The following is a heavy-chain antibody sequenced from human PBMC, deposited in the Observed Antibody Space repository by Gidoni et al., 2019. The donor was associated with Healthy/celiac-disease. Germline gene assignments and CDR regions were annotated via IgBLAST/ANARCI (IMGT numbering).Heavy chain of an antibody. V-gene: IGHV4-34*01. D-gene: IGHD6-13*01. CDR3: ARGIRSWYPPGCYFDY. CDR1: GGSFSGYY. CDR2: INHSGST. Sequence: QVQLQQWGAGLLKHSETLSLTCAVYGGSFSGYYGSWIRQPPGKGLEWIGEINHSGSTNYNPSLKSRVTISVDTSKNQFSLKLSSVTAADTAVYYCARGIRSWYPPGCYFDYWGQGTLVTVSS. J-gene: IGHJ4*02.